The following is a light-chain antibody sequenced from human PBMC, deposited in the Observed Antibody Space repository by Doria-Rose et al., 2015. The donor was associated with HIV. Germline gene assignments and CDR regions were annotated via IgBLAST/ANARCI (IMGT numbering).Light chain of an antibody. CDR2: AAS. J-gene: IGKJ1*01. CDR1: QDISNY. CDR3: QQYYSYPPT. Sequence: AIRMTQSPSSLSASTGDRVTITCRASQDISNYLAWCQQKPGKAPKLLIYAASTLQSGVPSRISGSGSGTDFTLTISYLQSEDFATYYCQQYYSYPPTFGQGTKVEVK. V-gene: IGKV1-8*01.